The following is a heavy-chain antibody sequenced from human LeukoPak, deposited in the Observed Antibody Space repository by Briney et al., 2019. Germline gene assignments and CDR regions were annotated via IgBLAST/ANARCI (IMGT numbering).Heavy chain of an antibody. D-gene: IGHD2-15*01. CDR1: GGSINSGSYY. V-gene: IGHV4-61*02. CDR3: ARDRWELLILDAFDI. J-gene: IGHJ3*02. Sequence: SETLSLTCTVSGGSINSGSYYWSWIRQPAGKGLEWIGRIYVSGSTNYNPSLKSRVTISVDTSKNQFSLKLSSVTAADTAVYYCARDRWELLILDAFDIWGQGTMVTVSS. CDR2: IYVSGST.